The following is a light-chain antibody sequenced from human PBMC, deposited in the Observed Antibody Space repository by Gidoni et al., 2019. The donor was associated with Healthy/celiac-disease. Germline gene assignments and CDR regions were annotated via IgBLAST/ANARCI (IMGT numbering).Light chain of an antibody. V-gene: IGKV3-11*01. CDR2: DAS. CDR1: QSVSSY. J-gene: IGKJ4*01. Sequence: EIVLTQSPATLSLSPGERATLSCRDSQSVSSYLAWYQQKPGQAPRLLIYDASNRATGIPARFSGSGSGTDFTLTISSLEPEDFAVYYCQQRSNWLTFGGXTKVEIK. CDR3: QQRSNWLT.